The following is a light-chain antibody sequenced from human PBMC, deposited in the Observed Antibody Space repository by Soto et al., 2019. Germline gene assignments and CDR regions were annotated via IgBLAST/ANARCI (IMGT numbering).Light chain of an antibody. CDR1: QSIASH. CDR3: QQRSNWPIT. V-gene: IGKV3-11*01. Sequence: EIVLTQSPATLSLSPGERATLSCRASQSIASHLGWYQQKPGQAPRLLIYDASNRATGIPARFSGSGSGTDFTLTISSLEPEDFAVYYCQQRSNWPITFGQGTKLEIK. J-gene: IGKJ2*01. CDR2: DAS.